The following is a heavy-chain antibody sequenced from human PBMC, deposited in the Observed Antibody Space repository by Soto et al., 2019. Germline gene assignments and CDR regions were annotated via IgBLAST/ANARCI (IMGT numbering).Heavy chain of an antibody. Sequence: QVQLVQSGAEVKKPGASVKVSCKTSGDTFTSYDINWVRQATGQGLEWVGWMNHNSGNTGYAQKFQGRVTMTRNTSISTDYMELSSLRSEDTAVYYWARGLVSSGWPWGQGTLVTVSS. CDR1: GDTFTSYD. J-gene: IGHJ4*02. CDR2: MNHNSGNT. V-gene: IGHV1-8*01. D-gene: IGHD6-19*01. CDR3: ARGLVSSGWP.